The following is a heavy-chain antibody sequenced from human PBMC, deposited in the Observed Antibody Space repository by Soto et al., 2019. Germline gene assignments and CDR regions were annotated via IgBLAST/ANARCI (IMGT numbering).Heavy chain of an antibody. CDR3: ARGLQLKRTSFNY. V-gene: IGHV4-31*03. D-gene: IGHD5-12*01. CDR2: IYYSGST. J-gene: IGHJ4*02. CDR1: GGSISSGGYY. Sequence: SETLSLTCTVSGGSISSGGYYWSWIRQHPGKGLEWIGYIYYSGSTYYNPSLKSRVTISVDTSKNQFSLKLSSVTAADTAVYYCARGLQLKRTSFNYWGQGTLVTVSS.